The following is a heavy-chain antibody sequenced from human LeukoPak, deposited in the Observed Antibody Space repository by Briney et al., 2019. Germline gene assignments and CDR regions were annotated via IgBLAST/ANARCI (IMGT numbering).Heavy chain of an antibody. J-gene: IGHJ5*02. Sequence: GGSLRLSCAASGFTFDDFAMHWVQQAPGKGLEWVSGISWNSGTIGYAEFVKGRFTISRDNAKNSLYLQMNSLRPEDTALYYCAKDTYYDILTGYSKFDPWGQGTLVTVSS. D-gene: IGHD3-9*01. CDR1: GFTFDDFA. V-gene: IGHV3-9*01. CDR3: AKDTYYDILTGYSKFDP. CDR2: ISWNSGTI.